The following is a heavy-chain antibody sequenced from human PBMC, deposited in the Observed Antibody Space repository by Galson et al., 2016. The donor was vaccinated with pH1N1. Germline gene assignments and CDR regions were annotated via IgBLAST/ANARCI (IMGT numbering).Heavy chain of an antibody. CDR1: GFTFSSHG. Sequence: SLRLSCAASGFTFSSHGMHWVRQAPGKGLEWVALVWYDGNNKEYADSVKGRFTIPRDNSKNTLYLQMNSLRAEDTAVYYCARDYSYGYGEPYYYGMDVWGQGTTITVSS. D-gene: IGHD5-18*01. V-gene: IGHV3-33*08. CDR2: VWYDGNNK. J-gene: IGHJ6*02. CDR3: ARDYSYGYGEPYYYGMDV.